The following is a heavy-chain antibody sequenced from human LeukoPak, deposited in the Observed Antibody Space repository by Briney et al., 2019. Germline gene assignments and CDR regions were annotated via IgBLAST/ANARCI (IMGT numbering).Heavy chain of an antibody. Sequence: PGGSLRLSCAASGFTFNNYWMTWVRQAPGKGLEWVANIQQSGRQKSYVDSVRGRFTIPRDNDKNSLYLQMNSLRAEDTAVYYCARDASDKYDSASRIHLDSWGQGTLVTVSS. V-gene: IGHV3-7*01. CDR3: ARDASDKYDSASRIHLDS. D-gene: IGHD2-15*01. J-gene: IGHJ4*02. CDR1: GFTFNNYW. CDR2: IQQSGRQK.